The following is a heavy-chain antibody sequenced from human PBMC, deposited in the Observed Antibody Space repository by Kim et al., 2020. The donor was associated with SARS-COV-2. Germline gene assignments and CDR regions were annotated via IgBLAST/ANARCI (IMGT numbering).Heavy chain of an antibody. CDR3: ASPGRGYCNSTSCYLPLRGWSGDNWFDP. J-gene: IGHJ5*02. Sequence: SETLSLTCAVYGGSFSGYYWSWIRQPPGKGLEWIGEINHSGSTNYNPSLKSRVTISVDTSKNQFSLKLSSVTAADTAVYYCASPGRGYCNSTSCYLPLRGWSGDNWFDPWCEGTLVTVSS. D-gene: IGHD2-2*01. CDR2: INHSGST. CDR1: GGSFSGYY. V-gene: IGHV4-34*01.